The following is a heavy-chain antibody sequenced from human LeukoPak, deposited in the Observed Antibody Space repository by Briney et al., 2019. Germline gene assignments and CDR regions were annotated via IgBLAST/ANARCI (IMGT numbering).Heavy chain of an antibody. V-gene: IGHV3-21*01. CDR2: ISSSSHYI. CDR3: ARDQYGSGSYSRLDY. D-gene: IGHD3-10*01. CDR1: GFTFRNYW. Sequence: GVSLRLSCAASGFTFRNYWMNWVRQAPGKGLEWVSSISSSSHYIYYADSVKGRFTISRDNAKNSLYLQINSLRAEDTAVYYCARDQYGSGSYSRLDYWGQGTMVSVSS. J-gene: IGHJ4*02.